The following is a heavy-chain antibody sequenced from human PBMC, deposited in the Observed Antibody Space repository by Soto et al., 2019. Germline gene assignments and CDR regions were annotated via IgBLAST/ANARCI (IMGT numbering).Heavy chain of an antibody. CDR1: DNTFTHYV. D-gene: IGHD2-8*02. Sequence: ASVKVSCKSSDNTFTHYVINWVRQAPGQGREWMGWISGYNGNTKYAQKFQDRVTMTADTSTRTAFMEVSSLTSDDTGVYFCAATGGNYFGLDVWGQGTTVTVSS. V-gene: IGHV1-18*01. J-gene: IGHJ6*02. CDR3: AATGGNYFGLDV. CDR2: ISGYNGNT.